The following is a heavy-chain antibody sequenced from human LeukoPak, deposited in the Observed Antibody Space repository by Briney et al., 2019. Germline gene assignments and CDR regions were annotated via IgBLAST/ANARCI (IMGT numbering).Heavy chain of an antibody. Sequence: GGSLRLSCAGSGFTFSGFAMHWVRQAPGKGLEWVAATSYHGRDKYYADAVSGRFTIPRDNSKNTLHLEMNSLRTDDTAVYYCTKERGGGGRRINLMVGGYGPWGQGTQVTVSS. V-gene: IGHV3-30*04. CDR3: TKERGGGGRRINLMVGGYGP. CDR1: GFTFSGFA. J-gene: IGHJ5*02. CDR2: TSYHGRDK. D-gene: IGHD3-22*01.